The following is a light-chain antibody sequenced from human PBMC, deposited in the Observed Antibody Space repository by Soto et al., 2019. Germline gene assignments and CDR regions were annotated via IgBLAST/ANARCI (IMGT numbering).Light chain of an antibody. V-gene: IGKV1-5*03. Sequence: DIQMTQSPSIVSASVGDRVTITCRASQRIDTWLAWYQQKPGTAPKLLIYKATILQSGVPSRFSGSGSGTEFTLAISSLEPDDFATYYCQEYATFSPWTFGQGTKVEVK. CDR2: KAT. CDR3: QEYATFSPWT. J-gene: IGKJ1*01. CDR1: QRIDTW.